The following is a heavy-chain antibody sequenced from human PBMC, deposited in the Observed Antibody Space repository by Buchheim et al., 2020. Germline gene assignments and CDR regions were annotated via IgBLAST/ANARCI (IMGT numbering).Heavy chain of an antibody. CDR3: ARWLRNSNAFDY. CDR2: INHSGST. Sequence: QVQLQQWGAGLLKPSETLSLTCAVYGGSFSGYYWSWIRQPPGKGLEWIGEINHSGSTNYNPSLTSRVTISVDTSKNQFSLKLSSVTAADTAVYYCARWLRNSNAFDYWGQGTL. D-gene: IGHD1-7*01. V-gene: IGHV4-34*01. CDR1: GGSFSGYY. J-gene: IGHJ4*02.